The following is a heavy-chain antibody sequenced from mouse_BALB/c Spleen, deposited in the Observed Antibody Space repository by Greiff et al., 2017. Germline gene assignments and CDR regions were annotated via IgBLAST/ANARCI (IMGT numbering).Heavy chain of an antibody. Sequence: VQLQQSGPGLVQPSQCLSITCTVSGFSLTSYGVHWVRQSPGKGLEWLGVIWSGGSTDYNAAFISRLSISKDNSKSQVFFKMNSLQANDTAIYYCARMGAYCGSYDAMDYWGQGTSVTVSS. CDR2: IWSGGST. V-gene: IGHV2-2*02. D-gene: IGHD2-10*01. CDR1: GFSLTSYG. J-gene: IGHJ4*01. CDR3: ARMGAYCGSYDAMDY.